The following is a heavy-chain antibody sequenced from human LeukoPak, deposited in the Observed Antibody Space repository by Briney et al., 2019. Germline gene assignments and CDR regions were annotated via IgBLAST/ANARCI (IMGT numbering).Heavy chain of an antibody. CDR3: ARVIVEMATITNYYYYMDV. Sequence: PGGPLRLSCAASGFTFSTYGMHWVRQAPGKGLECVSAISSTGGSTYYANSVKGRFTISRDNSKNTLYLQMGSLRAEDMAVYYCARVIVEMATITNYYYYMDVWGKGTTVTVSS. J-gene: IGHJ6*03. CDR1: GFTFSTYG. D-gene: IGHD5-24*01. CDR2: ISSTGGST. V-gene: IGHV3-64*01.